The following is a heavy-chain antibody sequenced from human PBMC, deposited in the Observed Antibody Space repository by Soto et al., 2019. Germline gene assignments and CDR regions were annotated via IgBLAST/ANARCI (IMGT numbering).Heavy chain of an antibody. D-gene: IGHD3-22*01. CDR1: GGSISSGGYY. V-gene: IGHV4-39*01. CDR2: IYYSGST. J-gene: IGHJ3*02. CDR3: ARHKYYYDSSGYPAPGAFDI. Sequence: TCTVSGGSISSGGYYWSWIRQHPGKGLEWIGSIYYSGSTYYNPSLKSRVTISVDTSKNQFSLKLSSVTAADTAVYYCARHKYYYDSSGYPAPGAFDIWGQGTMVTVSS.